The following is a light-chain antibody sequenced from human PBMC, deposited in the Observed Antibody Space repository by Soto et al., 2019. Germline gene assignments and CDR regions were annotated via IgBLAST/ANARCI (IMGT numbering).Light chain of an antibody. Sequence: EIVLTQSPATLSLSPGERATLSCRASPSVSSYLAWYQQKAGQAPRLLIYDASNRATGITDRFSGSGSGTDFTITIRSVEPEEFAVYCCQQRSNGPWTFGQGTKVEIK. CDR1: PSVSSY. CDR2: DAS. CDR3: QQRSNGPWT. V-gene: IGKV3-11*01. J-gene: IGKJ1*01.